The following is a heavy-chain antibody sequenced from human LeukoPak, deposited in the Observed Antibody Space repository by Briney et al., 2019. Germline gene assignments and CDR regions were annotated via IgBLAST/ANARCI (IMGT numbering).Heavy chain of an antibody. J-gene: IGHJ4*02. CDR1: GFTFSSYS. Sequence: PGGSLRLSCAASGFTFSSYSMNWVRQAPGKGLEWVAFIRYDGSNKYYADSVKGRFTISRDNSKNTLYLQMNSLRAEDTAVYYCAKDGEWLRPEMYYFDYWGQGTLVTVSS. CDR2: IRYDGSNK. D-gene: IGHD5-12*01. V-gene: IGHV3-30*02. CDR3: AKDGEWLRPEMYYFDY.